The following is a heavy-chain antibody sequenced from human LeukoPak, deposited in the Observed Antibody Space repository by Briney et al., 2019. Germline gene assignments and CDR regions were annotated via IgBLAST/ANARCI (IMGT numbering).Heavy chain of an antibody. V-gene: IGHV3-33*01. D-gene: IGHD3-22*01. CDR1: EFTFSSYG. CDR2: IWSDGGNK. CDR3: ARGYYDSSAYLFDY. Sequence: GGSLRLSCAASEFTFSSYGMHWGRPAPGKGLGWVAVIWSDGGNKFYADSVKGRFTISRDNSKNTLYLQMNSLRAEDTAVYYCARGYYDSSAYLFDYWGQGTLVTVSS. J-gene: IGHJ4*02.